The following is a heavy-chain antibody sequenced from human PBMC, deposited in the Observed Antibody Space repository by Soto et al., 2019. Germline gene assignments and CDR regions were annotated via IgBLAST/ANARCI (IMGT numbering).Heavy chain of an antibody. Sequence: GGSLRLSCAASGFTFSGYAMSWVRQAPGKGLEWVSSISGSGGGTYYADSVKGRFTFSRDNSKNTLYLQMNSLRAEDTAVYYCAKFGMATTKRSPPYYIDYWGQGALVTVSS. J-gene: IGHJ4*02. D-gene: IGHD1-1*01. V-gene: IGHV3-23*01. CDR2: ISGSGGGT. CDR3: AKFGMATTKRSPPYYIDY. CDR1: GFTFSGYA.